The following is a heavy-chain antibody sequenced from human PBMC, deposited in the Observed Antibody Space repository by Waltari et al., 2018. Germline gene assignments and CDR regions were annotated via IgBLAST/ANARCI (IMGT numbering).Heavy chain of an antibody. D-gene: IGHD2-2*01. CDR1: GGSISSDTYS. J-gene: IGHJ4*02. CDR3: ARHKTYCSTTSCYRQTFDY. V-gene: IGHV4-39*01. Sequence: QLQLQESGPGLVKPSETLSLTCTVSGGSISSDTYSWGWIRQPPGKGLEWIATISYTWSPCNNPSLQSRVTIAVDTSKNQFSLKLSSLTAADTAVYYCARHKTYCSTTSCYRQTFDYWGQGTLVTVSS. CDR2: ISYTWSP.